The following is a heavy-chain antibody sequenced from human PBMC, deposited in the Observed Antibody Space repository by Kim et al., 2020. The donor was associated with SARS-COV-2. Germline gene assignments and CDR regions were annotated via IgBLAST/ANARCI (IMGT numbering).Heavy chain of an antibody. CDR1: GYTFTGYY. CDR2: INPNSGGT. CDR3: ARSRRTNGRTGADP. V-gene: IGHV1-2*02. Sequence: ASVKVSCKASGYTFTGYYMHWVRQAPGQGLEWMGWINPNSGGTNYAQKFQGRVTMTRDTSISTAYMELSRLRSDDTAVYYCARSRRTNGRTGADPWGQGTLVTVSS. J-gene: IGHJ5*02. D-gene: IGHD2-8*01.